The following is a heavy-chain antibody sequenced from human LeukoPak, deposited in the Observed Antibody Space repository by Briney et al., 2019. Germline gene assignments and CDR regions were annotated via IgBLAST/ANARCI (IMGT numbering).Heavy chain of an antibody. J-gene: IGHJ4*02. CDR2: IKQDGSDK. Sequence: GGSLRLSCAASGFTFSSSWMSWVRQSPGKGLEWVAHIKQDGSDKYYVDSVKGRFTISRDNAKNSLYLQMNSLRADDTAMYYCARHSSGSYYTYWGQGTLVTVSS. CDR3: ARHSSGSYYTY. CDR1: GFTFSSSW. V-gene: IGHV3-7*01. D-gene: IGHD3-10*01.